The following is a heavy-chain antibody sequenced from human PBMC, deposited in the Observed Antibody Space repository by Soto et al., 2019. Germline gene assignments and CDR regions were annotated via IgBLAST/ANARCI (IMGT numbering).Heavy chain of an antibody. CDR3: AREGYSGYDY. V-gene: IGHV1-3*01. CDR2: INAGNGIT. CDR1: GYTFTSYA. J-gene: IGHJ4*02. Sequence: QVQLVQSGAEVKKPGASVKVSCKASGYTFTSYAMHWVRQAPGQRLEWMGWINAGNGITKYSQKFQGRVTITRDTSASTAYMELSSLRSEDTAVYYCAREGYSGYDYWGQGTLVTVSS. D-gene: IGHD5-12*01.